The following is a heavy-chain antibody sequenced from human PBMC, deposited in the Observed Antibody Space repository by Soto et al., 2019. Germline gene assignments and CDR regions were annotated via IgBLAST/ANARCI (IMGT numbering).Heavy chain of an antibody. CDR1: KVSFDDYA. CDR2: ISWDSGII. D-gene: IGHD3-22*01. V-gene: IGHV3-9*01. Sequence: GGSLRLSCAASKVSFDDYAFHWVRQAPGKGLEWVSGISWDSGIISHADSVKARFSIPRDNAKKYVFLHMDSLRPEDTALYYCVKDFGYYYDYAFDVWGQGTAVTVSS. CDR3: VKDFGYYYDYAFDV. J-gene: IGHJ3*01.